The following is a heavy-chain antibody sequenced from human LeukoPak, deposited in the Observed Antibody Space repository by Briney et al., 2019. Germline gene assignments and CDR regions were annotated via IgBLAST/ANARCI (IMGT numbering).Heavy chain of an antibody. CDR2: TYPGDSDT. Sequence: GESLKISCKGSGSSFTSYWIGWVAQLPGKALEWMVITYPGDSDTRYSPSFQGQVTISAEKSISTAYLQWSSLKASDTAMYYCARQSWGSSGWYYNDYWGQGTLVTVSS. CDR1: GSSFTSYW. CDR3: ARQSWGSSGWYYNDY. V-gene: IGHV5-51*01. J-gene: IGHJ4*02. D-gene: IGHD6-13*01.